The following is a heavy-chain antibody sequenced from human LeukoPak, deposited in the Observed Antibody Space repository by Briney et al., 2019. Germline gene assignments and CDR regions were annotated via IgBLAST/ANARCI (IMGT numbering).Heavy chain of an antibody. D-gene: IGHD1-1*01. CDR3: ARIYNFAFDI. J-gene: IGHJ3*02. V-gene: IGHV3-72*01. CDR1: EFTFSSYA. CDR2: SRHKAKKYST. Sequence: GGSLRLSCVASEFTFSSYAMSWVRQAPGKGLEWVGRSRHKAKKYSTEYAASVKGRFTISRDDSKNSLYLQMNSLKTEDTAVYYCARIYNFAFDIWGQGTMVTVSS.